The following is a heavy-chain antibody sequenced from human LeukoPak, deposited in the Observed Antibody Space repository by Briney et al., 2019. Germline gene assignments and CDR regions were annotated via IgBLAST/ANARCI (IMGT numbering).Heavy chain of an antibody. CDR2: IYTSGST. V-gene: IGHV4-4*07. J-gene: IGHJ3*02. CDR1: GGSISSYY. Sequence: SETLSLTCTVPGGSISSYYWSWIRQPAGKGLEWIGRIYTSGSTNYNPSLKSRVTISVDTSKNLFSLKLSSVTAADTAVYYCARDYYGSDAFDIWGQGTMVTVSS. D-gene: IGHD3-10*01. CDR3: ARDYYGSDAFDI.